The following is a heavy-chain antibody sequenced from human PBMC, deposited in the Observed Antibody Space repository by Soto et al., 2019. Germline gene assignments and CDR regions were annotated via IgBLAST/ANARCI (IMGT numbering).Heavy chain of an antibody. Sequence: QVQLQQWGAGLLKPSETLSLTCAVYGGSFSGYYWSWIRQPPGKGLEWIGEINHSGSTNYNPSLKSRVTISVDTSKNQFSLKLSSVTAADTAVYYCARGTGNSSSWYRCDYFDYWGQGTLVTVSS. CDR3: ARGTGNSSSWYRCDYFDY. D-gene: IGHD6-13*01. CDR1: GGSFSGYY. J-gene: IGHJ4*02. CDR2: INHSGST. V-gene: IGHV4-34*01.